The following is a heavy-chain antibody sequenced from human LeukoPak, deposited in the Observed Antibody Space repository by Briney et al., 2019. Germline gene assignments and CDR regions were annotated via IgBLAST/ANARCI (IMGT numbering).Heavy chain of an antibody. CDR1: GGSFSGYY. CDR2: INHSGST. CDR3: ARGLWERYFDWHKSSYYFDY. V-gene: IGHV4-34*01. J-gene: IGHJ4*02. Sequence: SETLSLTCAVYGGSFSGYYWSWIRQPPGKGLEWIGEINHSGSTNYNPSLKSRVTISVDTSKNQFSLKLSSVTAADTAVYYCARGLWERYFDWHKSSYYFDYWGQGTLVTVSS. D-gene: IGHD3-9*01.